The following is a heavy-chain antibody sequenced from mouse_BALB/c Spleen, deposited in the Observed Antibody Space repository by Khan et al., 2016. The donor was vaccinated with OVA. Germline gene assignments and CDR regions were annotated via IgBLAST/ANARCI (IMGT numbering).Heavy chain of an antibody. CDR1: GYTFTDYY. CDR3: AREWAAWFPY. Sequence: QVQLQQSGAELARPGASVTLSCKASGYTFTDYYINWMRQRTGQGLEWIGEIYPGSDNTYYNAKFKDKATLTADKSSSTAYMQLSSLTSEDSAVYFCAREWAAWFPYWGQGTLVTVSA. V-gene: IGHV1-77*01. J-gene: IGHJ3*01. CDR2: IYPGSDNT.